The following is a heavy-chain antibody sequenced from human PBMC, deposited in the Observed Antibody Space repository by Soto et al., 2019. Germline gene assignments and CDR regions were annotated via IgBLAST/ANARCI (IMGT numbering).Heavy chain of an antibody. CDR3: ARSPFDSSGYRDAFDI. Sequence: SETLSLTCTVSGGSISSGGYYWSWIRQHPGKGLEWIGYIYYSGSTYYNPSLKSRVTISVDTSKNQFSLKLSSVTAADTAVYYCARSPFDSSGYRDAFDIWGQGTMVTVSS. D-gene: IGHD3-22*01. J-gene: IGHJ3*02. CDR1: GGSISSGGYY. V-gene: IGHV4-31*03. CDR2: IYYSGST.